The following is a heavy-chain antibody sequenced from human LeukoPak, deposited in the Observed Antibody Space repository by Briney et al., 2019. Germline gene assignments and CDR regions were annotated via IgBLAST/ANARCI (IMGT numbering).Heavy chain of an antibody. CDR2: INAGNGNT. CDR1: GYTFTSYA. Sequence: ASVKVSCKASGYTFTSYAMHWVRQAPGQRLEWMGWINAGNGNTKYSQKFQGRVTITRDTSASTAYMELSSLRSDDTAVYYCARDGARKEGTFDYWGQGTLVTVSS. V-gene: IGHV1-3*01. CDR3: ARDGARKEGTFDY. J-gene: IGHJ4*02. D-gene: IGHD3-10*01.